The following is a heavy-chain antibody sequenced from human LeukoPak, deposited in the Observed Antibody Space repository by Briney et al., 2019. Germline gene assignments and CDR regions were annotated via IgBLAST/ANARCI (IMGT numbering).Heavy chain of an antibody. CDR1: GGSFSGYY. V-gene: IGHV4-34*01. CDR3: AHFDSNGGPDY. Sequence: PSETLSLTCAVYGGSFSGYYWSWIRQPPGKGLEWIGEINHSGSTNYNPSLKSRVTISVDTSKNQFSLKLSSVTAADTAVYYCAHFDSNGGPDYWGQGTLVTVSS. D-gene: IGHD3-22*01. J-gene: IGHJ4*02. CDR2: INHSGST.